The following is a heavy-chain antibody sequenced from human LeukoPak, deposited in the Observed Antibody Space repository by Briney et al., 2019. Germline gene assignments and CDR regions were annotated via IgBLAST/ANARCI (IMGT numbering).Heavy chain of an antibody. CDR2: IIPIFGIA. D-gene: IGHD4-11*01. J-gene: IGHJ5*02. CDR3: AREVVTTNRNWFDP. CDR1: GGPFSSYA. Sequence: SVNVSCTASGGPFSSYAISWVRQAPGQGLEWMGRIIPIFGIANYAQKFQGRVTITADKSTSTAYMELSSLRSEDTAVYYCAREVVTTNRNWFDPWGQGTLVTVSS. V-gene: IGHV1-69*04.